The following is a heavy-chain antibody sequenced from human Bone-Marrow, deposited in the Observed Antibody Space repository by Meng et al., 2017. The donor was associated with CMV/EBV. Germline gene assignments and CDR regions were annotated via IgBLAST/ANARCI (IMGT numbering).Heavy chain of an antibody. V-gene: IGHV4-61*01. CDR3: ARARPVALVPAARARYDY. Sequence: SETLSLTCTVSGGSVNSGSYYWNWIRQPPGKGLEWIGYIYYSGSTNYNTSLKSRVTISVDTSKNQFSLKLSSVTAADTAVYYCARARPVALVPAARARYDYWGQGTLITVSS. CDR2: IYYSGST. D-gene: IGHD2-2*01. J-gene: IGHJ4*02. CDR1: GGSVNSGSYY.